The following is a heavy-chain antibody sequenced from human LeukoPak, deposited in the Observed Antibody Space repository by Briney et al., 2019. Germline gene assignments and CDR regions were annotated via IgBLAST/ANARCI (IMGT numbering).Heavy chain of an antibody. CDR3: ARVGSGWYDFDY. Sequence: GGSLRLSCAASGFTLCSNYVSWVRPAPGEGLGWVSVIYSGRSSTYYTDSVKGRFTNSRHHDKNTLYLQVNSLRAEDTAVHYCARVGSGWYDFDYWGQGTLVTVSS. CDR1: GFTLCSNY. D-gene: IGHD6-19*01. CDR2: IYSGRSST. V-gene: IGHV3-53*04. J-gene: IGHJ4*02.